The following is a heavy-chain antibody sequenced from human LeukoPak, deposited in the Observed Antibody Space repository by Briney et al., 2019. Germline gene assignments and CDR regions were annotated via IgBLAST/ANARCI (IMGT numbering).Heavy chain of an antibody. V-gene: IGHV4-59*11. CDR2: IHSSGNT. CDR3: ARDSTTVTSYYYFDY. J-gene: IGHJ4*02. D-gene: IGHD4-17*01. Sequence: PSETLSLTCTVSGGSMSGQFWSWFRQPPGKGLEWIGYIHSSGNTNYNPSLKGRVTISVDTSKNQFSLKLSSVTAADTAVYYCARDSTTVTSYYYFDYWGQGTLVTVSS. CDR1: GGSMSGQF.